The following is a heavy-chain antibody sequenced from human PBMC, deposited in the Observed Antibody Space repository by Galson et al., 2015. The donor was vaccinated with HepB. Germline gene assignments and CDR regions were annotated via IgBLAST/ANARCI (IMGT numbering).Heavy chain of an antibody. D-gene: IGHD3-3*01. CDR2: VWNDGSNT. V-gene: IGHV3-33*01. J-gene: IGHJ6*03. CDR3: ARDGDYDFWSGYYYYMDV. Sequence: SLRLSCAASGFLFSNYGMHWVRQAPGKGLEWVAVVWNDGSNTYYGDSVKGRFTISRDNSKNTLYLQMNSLRAGDTAVYYCARDGDYDFWSGYYYYMDVWGKGTTVIVAS. CDR1: GFLFSNYG.